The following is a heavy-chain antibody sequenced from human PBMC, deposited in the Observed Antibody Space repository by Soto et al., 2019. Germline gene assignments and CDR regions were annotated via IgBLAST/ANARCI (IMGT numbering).Heavy chain of an antibody. J-gene: IGHJ4*02. CDR3: ARVDYDSSGYYIFDY. CDR1: GGSISSGGYY. Sequence: SETLSLTCTVSGGSISSGGYYWSWIRQHPGKGLEWIGYIYYSGSTYYNPSLKSRVTISVDTSKNQFSLKLSSVTAADTAVYYCARVDYDSSGYYIFDYWGQGTLVTVSS. V-gene: IGHV4-31*03. D-gene: IGHD3-22*01. CDR2: IYYSGST.